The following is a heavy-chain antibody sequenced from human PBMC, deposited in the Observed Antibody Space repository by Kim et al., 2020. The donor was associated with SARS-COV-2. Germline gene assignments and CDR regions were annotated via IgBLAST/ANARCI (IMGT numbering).Heavy chain of an antibody. CDR2: INPNSGGT. V-gene: IGHV1-2*04. D-gene: IGHD5-18*01. CDR3: ARGGSGYSYGRYYYYGMDV. Sequence: ASVKVSCKASGYPFTGYYMHWVRQAPGQGLEWMGWINPNSGGTNYAQKFQGWVTMTRDTSISTAYMELSRLSSDDTAVYYCARGGSGYSYGRYYYYGMDVWGQGTTVTVSS. CDR1: GYPFTGYY. J-gene: IGHJ6*02.